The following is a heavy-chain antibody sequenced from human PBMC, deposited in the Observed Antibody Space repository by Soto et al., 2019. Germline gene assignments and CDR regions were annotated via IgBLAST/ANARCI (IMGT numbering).Heavy chain of an antibody. CDR1: GYTFTSYY. CDR3: AREGLPILYGMDV. J-gene: IGHJ6*02. Sequence: ASVKVSCKASGYTFTSYYMHWVRQAPGQGLEWMGIINPSGGSTSYAQKFQGRVTMTTDTSTSTAYMELRSLRSDDTAVYYCAREGLPILYGMDVWGQGTTVPVSS. V-gene: IGHV1-46*01. D-gene: IGHD3-3*01. CDR2: INPSGGST.